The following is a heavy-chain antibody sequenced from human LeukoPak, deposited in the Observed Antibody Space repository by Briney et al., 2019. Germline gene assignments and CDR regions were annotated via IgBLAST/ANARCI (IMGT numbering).Heavy chain of an antibody. CDR3: ARSPAMRDCWFDP. Sequence: PGGSLRLSCAASGFTFSSYNMNWVRQAPGEGLEWVSSISSSSSYIYYADSVKGRFTISRDNAKNSLYLQMNSLRAEDTAVYYCARSPAMRDCWFDPWGQGTLVTVSS. D-gene: IGHD3/OR15-3a*01. V-gene: IGHV3-21*01. CDR1: GFTFSSYN. J-gene: IGHJ5*02. CDR2: ISSSSSYI.